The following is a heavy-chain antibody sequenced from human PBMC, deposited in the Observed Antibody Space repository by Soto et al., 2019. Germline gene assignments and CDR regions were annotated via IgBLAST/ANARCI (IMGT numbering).Heavy chain of an antibody. CDR1: GGSISSYY. V-gene: IGHV4-59*08. CDR3: ARRGFMDV. CDR2: IYYSGST. D-gene: IGHD3-10*01. Sequence: SETLSLTCTVSGGSISSYYWSWIRQPPGKGLEWIGYIYYSGSTNYNPSLKSRVTISVDTSKNQFSLKLSSVTAADPAVYYCARRGFMDVWGKGTTVTVSS. J-gene: IGHJ6*03.